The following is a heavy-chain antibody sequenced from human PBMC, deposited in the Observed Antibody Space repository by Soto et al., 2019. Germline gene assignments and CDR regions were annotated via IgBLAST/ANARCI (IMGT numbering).Heavy chain of an antibody. V-gene: IGHV3-30-3*01. CDR3: ARGDTDYGDYLYYFDY. Sequence: GGSLRLSCAASGFTFSSYAMHWVRQAPGKGLEWVAVISYDGSNKYYADSVKGRFTISRDNSKHTLYLQMNSLRAEDTAVYYCARGDTDYGDYLYYFDYWGQGTLVTVSS. CDR1: GFTFSSYA. CDR2: ISYDGSNK. D-gene: IGHD4-17*01. J-gene: IGHJ4*02.